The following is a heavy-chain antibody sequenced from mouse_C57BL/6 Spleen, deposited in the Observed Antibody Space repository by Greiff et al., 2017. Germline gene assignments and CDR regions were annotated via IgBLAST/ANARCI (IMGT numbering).Heavy chain of an antibody. D-gene: IGHD1-1*01. CDR3: ASYYYGSYAMDY. V-gene: IGHV2-2*01. CDR1: GFSLTSYG. Sequence: VKVVESGPGLVQPSQSLSITCTVSGFSLTSYGVHWVRQSPGKGLEWLGVIWSGGSTDYNAAFISRLSISKDNSKSQVFFKMNSLQADDTAIYYCASYYYGSYAMDYWGQGTSVTVSS. J-gene: IGHJ4*01. CDR2: IWSGGST.